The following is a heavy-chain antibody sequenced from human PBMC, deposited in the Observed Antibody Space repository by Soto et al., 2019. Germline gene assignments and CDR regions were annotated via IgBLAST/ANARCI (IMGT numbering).Heavy chain of an antibody. J-gene: IGHJ4*02. D-gene: IGHD1-26*01. Sequence: EVQLVESGGGLVQPGGSLRLSCAASGFTFSNYWMHWARQAPGKGLVWVSRINSDGISTSYSDSVKGRFTISRDNGKNTLYRQMNSLRAEDTAVYYCARSGSYPHFDYWGQGTLVTVSS. CDR2: INSDGIST. CDR1: GFTFSNYW. V-gene: IGHV3-74*01. CDR3: ARSGSYPHFDY.